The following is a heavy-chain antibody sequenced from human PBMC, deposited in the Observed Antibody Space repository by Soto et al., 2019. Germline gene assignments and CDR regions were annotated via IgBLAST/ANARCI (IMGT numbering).Heavy chain of an antibody. CDR2: INPSGST. CDR3: ARGKLSDYVWGSYRYHFDY. CDR1: GGSFSRYY. D-gene: IGHD3-16*02. Sequence: SETLSLTCAVYGGSFSRYYLSWIRQRAGKGLEWIGEINPSGSTNYNPSLKSRVTISVDTSKNQFSLKLSSVTAADTAVYYCARGKLSDYVWGSYRYHFDYWGQGTVVTVS. V-gene: IGHV4-34*01. J-gene: IGHJ4*02.